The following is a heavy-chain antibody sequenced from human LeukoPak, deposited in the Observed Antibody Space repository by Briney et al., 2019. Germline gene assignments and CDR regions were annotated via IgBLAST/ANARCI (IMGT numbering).Heavy chain of an antibody. CDR3: ARQREMATIIDY. D-gene: IGHD5-24*01. J-gene: IGHJ4*02. CDR1: GGSMSTYY. Sequence: PSETLSLTCTVSGGSMSTYYWTWIRQPPGKGLEWIGFIYYTGSTNYNPSLKSRVTISVDTSKNQFSLKLSSVTAADTAVYYCARQREMATIIDYWGQGTLVTVSS. CDR2: IYYTGST. V-gene: IGHV4-59*08.